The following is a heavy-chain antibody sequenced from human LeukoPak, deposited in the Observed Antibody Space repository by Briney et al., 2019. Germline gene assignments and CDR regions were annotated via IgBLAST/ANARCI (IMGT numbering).Heavy chain of an antibody. Sequence: PSETLSLTCTVSGGSISSISYYWGWIRQPPGKGLEWIGSIYYSGSTNYNPSLKSRVTISVDTSKNQFSLKLSSVTAADTAVYYCARPTNPYYDILTGSTSSYWFDPWGQGTLVTVSS. CDR3: ARPTNPYYDILTGSTSSYWFDP. CDR2: IYYSGST. D-gene: IGHD3-9*01. V-gene: IGHV4-39*01. J-gene: IGHJ5*02. CDR1: GGSISSISYY.